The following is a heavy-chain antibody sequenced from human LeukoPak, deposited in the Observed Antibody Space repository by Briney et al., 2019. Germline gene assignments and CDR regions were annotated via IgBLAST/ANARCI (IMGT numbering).Heavy chain of an antibody. V-gene: IGHV4-31*03. D-gene: IGHD7-27*01. CDR2: IYYSGST. J-gene: IGHJ5*02. CDR1: GGSISSGGYY. Sequence: SETLSLTCTVSGGSISSGGYYWSWIRQHPGKGLEWIGYIYYSGSTYYNPSLKSRVTISVDTSKNQFSLKLSSVTAADTAVYYCARGLGVPLAGASVYWFDPWGQGTLVTVSS. CDR3: ARGLGVPLAGASVYWFDP.